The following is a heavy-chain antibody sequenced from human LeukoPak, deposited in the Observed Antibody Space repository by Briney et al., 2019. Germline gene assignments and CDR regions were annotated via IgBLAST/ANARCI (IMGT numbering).Heavy chain of an antibody. CDR3: ARPLFCAFDNCGYWLDP. CDR2: INPNGDAT. J-gene: IGHJ5*02. V-gene: IGHV1-46*01. D-gene: IGHD1-20*01. Sequence: ASVKVSCKTSGYTFTKYLIHWVRQATGQGLEWVGTINPNGDATNYAPRLQGRLTLTQDTSTSTVYMELRGLTPDDTAVYYCARPLFCAFDNCGYWLDPWGPGTLVTVSS. CDR1: GYTFTKYL.